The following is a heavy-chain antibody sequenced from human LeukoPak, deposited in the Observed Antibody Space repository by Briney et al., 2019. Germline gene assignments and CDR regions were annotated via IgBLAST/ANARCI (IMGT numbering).Heavy chain of an antibody. CDR1: GFTFSSYG. V-gene: IGHV3-74*01. CDR3: AREYSYYDSSGDFDY. J-gene: IGHJ4*02. Sequence: PGGTLRLSCAASGFTFSSYGMSWVRQAPGKGLVWVSRINSDGSSTSYADSVKGRFTISRDNAKNTLYLQMNSLRAEDTAVYYCAREYSYYDSSGDFDYWGQGTLVTVSS. CDR2: INSDGSST. D-gene: IGHD3-22*01.